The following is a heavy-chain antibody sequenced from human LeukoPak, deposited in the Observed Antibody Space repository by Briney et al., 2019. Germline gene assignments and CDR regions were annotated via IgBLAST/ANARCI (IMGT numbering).Heavy chain of an antibody. CDR1: GFTFSSYG. V-gene: IGHV3-33*06. CDR2: IWYDGSNK. Sequence: GGSLRLSCAASGFTFSSYGMHWVRQAPGKGLEWVAVIWYDGSNKFHADSVKGRFTISRDNSRNTLYLQMNSVRAEDTAVYYCAKDLRYYDSSALDYWGQGTLVTVSS. J-gene: IGHJ4*02. CDR3: AKDLRYYDSSALDY. D-gene: IGHD3-22*01.